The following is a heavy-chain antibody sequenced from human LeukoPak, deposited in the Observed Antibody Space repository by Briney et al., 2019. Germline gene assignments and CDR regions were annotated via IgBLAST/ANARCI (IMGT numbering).Heavy chain of an antibody. V-gene: IGHV1-18*01. CDR2: ISAYNGNT. CDR3: ARAGDADCGGDCAFDY. J-gene: IGHJ4*02. D-gene: IGHD2-21*02. CDR1: GYTFTSYG. Sequence: ASVKVSCKASGYTFTSYGISWLRQAPGQGLEWMGWISAYNGNTNYAQKLQGRVTMTTDTSTSTAYMELRSLRSDDTAVYYCARAGDADCGGDCAFDYWGQGTLVTVSS.